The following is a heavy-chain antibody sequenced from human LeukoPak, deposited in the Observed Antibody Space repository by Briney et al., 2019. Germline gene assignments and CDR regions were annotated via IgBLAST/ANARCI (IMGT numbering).Heavy chain of an antibody. CDR2: ISGSGGST. V-gene: IGHV3-23*01. CDR3: AKDGGRFVRCPDAFDI. CDR1: GFTFSSYA. J-gene: IGHJ3*02. D-gene: IGHD3-16*01. Sequence: GGSLRLSCAASGFTFSSYAMSWVRQAPGKGLEWVSAISGSGGSTYYADSVKGRFTISRDNSKNTLYLQMNSLRAEDTAVYYCAKDGGRFVRCPDAFDIWGQGTMVTVSS.